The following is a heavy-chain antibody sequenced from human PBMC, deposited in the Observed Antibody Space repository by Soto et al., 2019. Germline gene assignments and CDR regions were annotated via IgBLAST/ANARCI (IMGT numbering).Heavy chain of an antibody. CDR1: GFTFSSYS. CDR3: ARDYSSYGPFDY. J-gene: IGHJ4*02. CDR2: ISSSSTI. D-gene: IGHD5-18*01. V-gene: IGHV3-48*01. Sequence: GGSLRLSCAASGFTFSSYSMNWVRQAPGKGLEWVSCISSSSTIYYADSVEGRFTISRDNAKNSLYLQMNSLRAEDTAVYYCARDYSSYGPFDYWGQGTLVTVSS.